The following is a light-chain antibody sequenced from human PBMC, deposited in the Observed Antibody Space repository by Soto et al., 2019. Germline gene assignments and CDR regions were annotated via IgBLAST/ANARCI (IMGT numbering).Light chain of an antibody. J-gene: IGKJ4*01. Sequence: DIVMTQSPDSLAVSLGERATINCKSSQSVLYSSNNKNYLAWYQRKPGQPPKLLIYWASTRESGVPDRFSGSGSGTDFTLTISSLQAEDVAVYYCQQYYSTPPTFDGGTKVEIK. CDR1: QSVLYSSNNKNY. CDR2: WAS. CDR3: QQYYSTPPT. V-gene: IGKV4-1*01.